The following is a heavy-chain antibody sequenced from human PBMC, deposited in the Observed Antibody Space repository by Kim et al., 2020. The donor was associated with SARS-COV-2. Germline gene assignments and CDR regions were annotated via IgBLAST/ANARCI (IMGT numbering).Heavy chain of an antibody. Sequence: DAEKGRFTISRDNSKNKLYLHMQILRAEDTAVYYCAREDVVLWFGGPFDPWGQGTLVTVSS. J-gene: IGHJ5*02. CDR3: AREDVVLWFGGPFDP. V-gene: IGHV3-30*01. D-gene: IGHD3-10*01.